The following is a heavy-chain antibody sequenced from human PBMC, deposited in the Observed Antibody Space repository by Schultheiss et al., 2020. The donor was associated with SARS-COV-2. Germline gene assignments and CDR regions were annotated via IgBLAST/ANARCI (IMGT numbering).Heavy chain of an antibody. CDR1: GGSISSYY. D-gene: IGHD3-10*01. CDR3: ARLRYFYGSGSYYDGRWFDP. J-gene: IGHJ5*02. V-gene: IGHV4-59*08. CDR2: IYYSGST. Sequence: SETLSLTCTVSGGSISSYYWSWIRQPPGKGLEWIGYIYYSGSTNYNPSLKSRVTISVDTSKNHLSLRLSSVTAADTAVYFCARLRYFYGSGSYYDGRWFDPWGQGTLVTVSS.